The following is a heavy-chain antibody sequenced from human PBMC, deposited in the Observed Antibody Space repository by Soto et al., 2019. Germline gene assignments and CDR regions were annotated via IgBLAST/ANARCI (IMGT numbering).Heavy chain of an antibody. J-gene: IGHJ4*02. V-gene: IGHV1-46*01. Sequence: GASVKVSCKASGYTLTSYYMHWVRQAPGQGLEWMGIINPSDGTTYYPRKFQGRVTMTRDTSTSTVYMEVNSLRSEDTAVYYCSRAPYRDNEDYWGQGTLVTVSS. CDR2: INPSDGTT. CDR3: SRAPYRDNEDY. CDR1: GYTLTSYY. D-gene: IGHD4-17*01.